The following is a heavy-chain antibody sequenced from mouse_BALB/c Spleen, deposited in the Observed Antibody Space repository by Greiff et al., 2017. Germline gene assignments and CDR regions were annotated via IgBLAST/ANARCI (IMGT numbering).Heavy chain of an antibody. CDR3: AREELGTSFAY. Sequence: EVMLVESGGGLVQPGGSRKLSCAASGFTFSSFGMHWVRQAPEKGLEWVAYISSGSSTIYYADTVKGRFTISRDNPKNTLFLQMTSLRSEDTAMYYCAREELGTSFAYWGQGTLVTVSA. V-gene: IGHV5-17*02. D-gene: IGHD4-1*01. CDR2: ISSGSSTI. J-gene: IGHJ3*01. CDR1: GFTFSSFG.